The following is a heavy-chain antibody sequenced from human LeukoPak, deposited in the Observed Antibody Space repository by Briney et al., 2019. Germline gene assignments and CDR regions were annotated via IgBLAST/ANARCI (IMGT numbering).Heavy chain of an antibody. CDR3: ARAQDIVVAPGGWFDP. CDR2: INPNSGGT. V-gene: IGHV1-2*02. CDR1: GYTFTGYY. D-gene: IGHD2-2*01. J-gene: IGHJ5*02. Sequence: ASVKVSCKASGYTFTGYYMHWVRQAPGQGLEWMGWINPNSGGTNYAQKFQGRVTMTRDTSISTAYMELSRLRSDDTAVYYCARAQDIVVAPGGWFDPWGQGTLVTVSS.